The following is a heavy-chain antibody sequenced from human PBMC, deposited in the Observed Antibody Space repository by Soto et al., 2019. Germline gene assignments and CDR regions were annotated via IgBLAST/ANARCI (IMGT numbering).Heavy chain of an antibody. CDR2: ISDDGTTT. Sequence: VESRRISCVFSWFTFIMYWMHWVRQVPGQSPFLVSRISDDGTTTNYADSVRGLFTIYKDNSKNTLYLQMNNLKPDDTAIYYCTRGPRADSSGKGANWGQGSPVTV. J-gene: IGHJ4*02. CDR1: WFTFIMYW. V-gene: IGHV3-74*01. D-gene: IGHD1-26*01. CDR3: TRGPRADSSGKGAN.